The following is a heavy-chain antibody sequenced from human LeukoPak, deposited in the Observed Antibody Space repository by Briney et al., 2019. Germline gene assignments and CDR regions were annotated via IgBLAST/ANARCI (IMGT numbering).Heavy chain of an antibody. Sequence: ASVKVSCKASGYTFTSYYMHWVRQAPGQGLEWMGIINPSGGSTSYAQKFQGRVTMTTDTSTSTAYMELRSLRSDDTAVYYCAREEVVVIRGVGAFDIWGQGTMVTVSS. V-gene: IGHV1-46*01. CDR3: AREEVVVIRGVGAFDI. CDR2: INPSGGST. CDR1: GYTFTSYY. D-gene: IGHD3-22*01. J-gene: IGHJ3*02.